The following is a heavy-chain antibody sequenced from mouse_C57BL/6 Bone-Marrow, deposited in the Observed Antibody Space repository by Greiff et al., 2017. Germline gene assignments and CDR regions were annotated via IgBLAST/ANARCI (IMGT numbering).Heavy chain of an antibody. D-gene: IGHD1-1*01. CDR2: IRLKSDNYAT. CDR3: TQDGSSPSRFAY. Sequence: EVKLVESGGGLVQPGGSMKLSCVASGFTFSNYWMNWVRQSPEKGLEWVAQIRLKSDNYATHYAESVKGRFTISRDDSKSSVYLQMNNLRAEDTGIYYCTQDGSSPSRFAYWGQGTLVTVSA. CDR1: GFTFSNYW. V-gene: IGHV6-3*01. J-gene: IGHJ3*01.